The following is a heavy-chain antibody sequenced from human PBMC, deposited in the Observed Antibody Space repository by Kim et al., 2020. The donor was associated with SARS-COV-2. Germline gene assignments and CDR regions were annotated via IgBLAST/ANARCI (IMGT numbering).Heavy chain of an antibody. CDR1: GFTFSSYS. J-gene: IGHJ4*02. CDR2: ISSSSSYI. D-gene: IGHD2-2*01. CDR3: AARVVVVPAAMTGAFEY. Sequence: GGSLRLSCAASGFTFSSYSMNWVRQAPGKGLEWVSSISSSSSYIYYADSVKGRFTISRDNAKNSLYLQMNSLRAEDTAVYYCAARVVVVPAAMTGAFEYWGQGTLVTVSS. V-gene: IGHV3-21*01.